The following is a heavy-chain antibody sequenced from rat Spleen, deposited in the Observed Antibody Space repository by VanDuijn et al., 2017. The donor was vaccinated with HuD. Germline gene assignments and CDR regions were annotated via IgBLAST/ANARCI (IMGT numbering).Heavy chain of an antibody. CDR3: VREDHGVQY. J-gene: IGHJ2*01. V-gene: IGHV4-2*01. Sequence: EVKLVESGGGLVQPGRSLKLSCAASGFNFNDYWMGWVRPAPGKGPEWIREIMGENSIKKYIPYWKDRLTISRYNAQNTLYLQMSKLGSEDTAIYYCVREDHGVQYWGQGVMVTVSS. CDR2: IMGENSIK. CDR1: GFNFNDYW. D-gene: IGHD4-3*01.